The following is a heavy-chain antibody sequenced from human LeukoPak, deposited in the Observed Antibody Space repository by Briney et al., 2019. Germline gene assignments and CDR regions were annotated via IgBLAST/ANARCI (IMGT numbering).Heavy chain of an antibody. CDR2: IYPGDSDT. J-gene: IGHJ4*02. V-gene: IGHV5-51*01. D-gene: IGHD6-13*01. Sequence: GESLKIAFKGSGYSFTSYWIGWVRQMPGKGLEWMGIIYPGDSDTRYSPSFQGQVTISADKSISTAYLQWSSLKASDTAMYYCARHAGYSSSWYLGYFDYWGQGTLVTVSS. CDR3: ARHAGYSSSWYLGYFDY. CDR1: GYSFTSYW.